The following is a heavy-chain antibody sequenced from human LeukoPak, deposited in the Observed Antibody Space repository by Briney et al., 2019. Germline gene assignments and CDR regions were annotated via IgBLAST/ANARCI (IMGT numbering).Heavy chain of an antibody. CDR3: AKKNSHYVMEYNWFDP. CDR1: GGSFSSSSFY. CDR2: FYYRGTV. J-gene: IGHJ5*02. D-gene: IGHD4-11*01. Sequence: SETLSLTCSVSGGSFSSSSFYWAWVRQPPGKGLEWIGSFYYRGTVYYNPSLMSRVTISVDKSENKFSLRLGDVTASDTAVYYCAKKNSHYVMEYNWFDPWGQGTLVTVSS. V-gene: IGHV4-39*01.